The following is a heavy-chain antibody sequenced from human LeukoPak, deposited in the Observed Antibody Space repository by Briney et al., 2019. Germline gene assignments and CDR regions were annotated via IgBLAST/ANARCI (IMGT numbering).Heavy chain of an antibody. J-gene: IGHJ5*02. CDR1: GYTFTSYY. V-gene: IGHV1-46*01. CDR2: INPSGGST. CDR3: ARDLGIAAAGTSNWFDP. Sequence: ASVKVSCKASGYTFTSYYMHWVRQAPGQGLEWMGIINPSGGSTSYAQKFQGRVTMTRDTSTSTVYMELSSLRSEDTAVYYCARDLGIAAAGTSNWFDPWGRGTLVTVSS. D-gene: IGHD6-13*01.